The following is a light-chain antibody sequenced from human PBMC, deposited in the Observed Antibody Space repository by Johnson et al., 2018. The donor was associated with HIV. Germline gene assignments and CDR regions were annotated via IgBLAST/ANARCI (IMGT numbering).Light chain of an antibody. CDR2: ENN. Sequence: QSVLTQPPSVSAAPGQKVTISCSGSSSNIGNNYVSWYQQLPGTAPKLLIYENNKRPSGIPDRFSGSKSGTSATLAITGLQTGDEADYYCGTLDSSRRVGFLGTGNKVTVL. CDR3: GTLDSSRRVGF. J-gene: IGLJ1*01. CDR1: SSNIGNNY. V-gene: IGLV1-51*02.